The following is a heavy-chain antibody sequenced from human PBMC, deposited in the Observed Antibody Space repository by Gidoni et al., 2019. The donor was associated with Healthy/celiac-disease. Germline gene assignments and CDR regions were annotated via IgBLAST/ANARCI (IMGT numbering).Heavy chain of an antibody. V-gene: IGHV4-39*01. J-gene: IGHJ6*02. CDR2: IYYSGST. CDR1: GGSISTRSYY. CDR3: ARRGDFWGGPPYGMDV. Sequence: LQLHASGLGLVKPSEHLSLTCTVSGGSISTRSYYWGWIRQTPGKGLEWIGRIYYSGSTDYKAYLKSRVTISVDTCKDQYSLMLSSVTGADTAVYYWARRGDFWGGPPYGMDVWGQGTTVTVSS. D-gene: IGHD3-3*01.